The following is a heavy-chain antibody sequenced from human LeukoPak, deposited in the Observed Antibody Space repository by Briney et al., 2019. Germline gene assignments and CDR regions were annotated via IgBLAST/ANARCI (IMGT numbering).Heavy chain of an antibody. CDR1: GGSISNSSYY. CDR3: ARDPALLSSGWYFDL. CDR2: IYYSGST. V-gene: IGHV4-61*01. J-gene: IGHJ2*01. D-gene: IGHD2-15*01. Sequence: SETLSLTCTVSGGSISNSSYYWGWIRQPPGKGLEWIGYIYYSGSTNYNPSLKSRVTISVDTSKNQFSLKLSSVTAADTAVYYCARDPALLSSGWYFDLWGRGTLVTVSS.